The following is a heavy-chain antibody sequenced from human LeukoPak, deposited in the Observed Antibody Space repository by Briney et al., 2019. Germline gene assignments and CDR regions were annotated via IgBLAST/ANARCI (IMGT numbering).Heavy chain of an antibody. D-gene: IGHD5-18*01. CDR1: GGTFSSYA. CDR3: ARDRAAMAHDAFDI. J-gene: IGHJ3*02. Sequence: GASVKVSCKASGGTFSSYAISWVRQAPGQGLEWMGGIIPIFGTANYAQKFQGRVTITADESTSTAYMELSSLRSEDTAVYYCARDRAAMAHDAFDIWGQGTMVTVSS. V-gene: IGHV1-69*13. CDR2: IIPIFGTA.